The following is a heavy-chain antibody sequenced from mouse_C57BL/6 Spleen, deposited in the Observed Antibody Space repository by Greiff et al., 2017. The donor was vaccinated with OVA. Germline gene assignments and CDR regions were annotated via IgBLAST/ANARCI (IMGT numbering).Heavy chain of an antibody. D-gene: IGHD1-1*01. CDR3: ARGLYYYGSTPYAMDY. Sequence: DVMLVESGGGLVKPGGSLKLSCAASGFTFSDYGMHWVRQAPEKGLEWVAYISSGSSTIYYADTVKGRFTISRDNAKNTLFLQMTSLRSEDTAMYYCARGLYYYGSTPYAMDYWGQGTSVTVSS. V-gene: IGHV5-17*01. CDR2: ISSGSSTI. CDR1: GFTFSDYG. J-gene: IGHJ4*01.